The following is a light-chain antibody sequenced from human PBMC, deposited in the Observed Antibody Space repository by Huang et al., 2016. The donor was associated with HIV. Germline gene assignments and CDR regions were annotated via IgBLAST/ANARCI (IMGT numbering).Light chain of an antibody. CDR2: DAT. V-gene: IGKV3-11*01. CDR1: QKITSF. CDR3: QQRIQWPRLT. J-gene: IGKJ4*01. Sequence: EIVLTQSPATLSLSPGERATLSCRASQKITSFLAWYRQKPGQGPRLRIFDATNRAHGTPARFSGSGSGTDFTLTIHRLEPEDFAVYYCQQRIQWPRLTFGGGTRVEMK.